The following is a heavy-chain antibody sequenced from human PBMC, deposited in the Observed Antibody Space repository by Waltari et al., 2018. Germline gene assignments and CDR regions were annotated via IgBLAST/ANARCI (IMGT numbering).Heavy chain of an antibody. Sequence: QVQLVQPGAEAKKPWSSVNVSCKSSGGTFSSYAISRVRQAPGQGLEWMGGIIPIFGTANYAQKFQGRVTITADESTSTAYMELSSLRSEDTAVYYCARDTHDGYGDGNDYWGQGTLVTVSS. CDR2: IIPIFGTA. J-gene: IGHJ4*02. D-gene: IGHD4-17*01. CDR3: ARDTHDGYGDGNDY. V-gene: IGHV1-69*12. CDR1: GGTFSSYA.